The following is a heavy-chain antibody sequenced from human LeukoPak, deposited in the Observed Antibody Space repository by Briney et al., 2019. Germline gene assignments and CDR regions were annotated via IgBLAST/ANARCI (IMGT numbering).Heavy chain of an antibody. J-gene: IGHJ5*02. D-gene: IGHD1-7*01. Sequence: SETLSLTCTVSGGSISSGYYWGWIRQPPGKGLEWIGSIYHSGSTYYNPSLKSRVTISVDTSKNQFSLKLSSVTAADTAVYYCARGGDNWNYRNWFDPWGQGTLVTVSS. V-gene: IGHV4-38-2*02. CDR3: ARGGDNWNYRNWFDP. CDR2: IYHSGST. CDR1: GGSISSGYY.